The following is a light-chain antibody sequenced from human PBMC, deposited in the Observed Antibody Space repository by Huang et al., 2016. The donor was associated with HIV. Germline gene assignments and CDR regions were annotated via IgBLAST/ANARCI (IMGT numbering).Light chain of an antibody. CDR2: AAS. CDR3: QQYKSLPQT. CDR1: QYVGNY. Sequence: IQMTQSPSSLSASVGDRVTITCRASQYVGNYLAWFQQKPGRAPTSLIYAASSLQRGVPSKFSGSGSGIDFTLTISSLQPEDFATYYCQQYKSLPQTFGQGTKVEVK. V-gene: IGKV1-16*02. J-gene: IGKJ1*01.